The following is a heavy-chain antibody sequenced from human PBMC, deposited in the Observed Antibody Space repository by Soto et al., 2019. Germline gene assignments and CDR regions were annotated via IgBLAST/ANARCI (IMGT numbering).Heavy chain of an antibody. CDR2: ISGSGGST. CDR1: GFTFSSYA. J-gene: IGHJ4*02. D-gene: IGHD4-17*01. CDR3: AKDPYGGNSYFDY. V-gene: IGHV3-23*01. Sequence: PGGSLRLSCAASGFTFSSYAMSWVRQAPGKGLEWVSAISGSGGSTYYADSVKGRFTISRDNSKNTLYLQMNSLRAEDTAVYYCAKDPYGGNSYFDYWRQRTLVTVPS.